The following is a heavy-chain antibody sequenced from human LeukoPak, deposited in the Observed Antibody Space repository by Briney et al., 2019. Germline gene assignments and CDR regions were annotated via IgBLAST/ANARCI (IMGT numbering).Heavy chain of an antibody. D-gene: IGHD4-17*01. V-gene: IGHV1-69*13. CDR3: ARSYGDQTYYYYYMDV. CDR1: GGTFSSYA. J-gene: IGHJ6*03. Sequence: ASVKVSCKASGGTFSSYAISWVRQAPGQGLEWMGGIIPIFGTANYAQKFQGRVTITADESTSTAYMELSSLRSEDTAVYYCARSYGDQTYYYYYMDVWGKGTTVTVSS. CDR2: IIPIFGTA.